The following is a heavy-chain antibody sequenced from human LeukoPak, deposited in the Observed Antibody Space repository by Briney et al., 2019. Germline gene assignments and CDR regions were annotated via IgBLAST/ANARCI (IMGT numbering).Heavy chain of an antibody. CDR1: GFTFSIYA. CDR3: AKGFYGYNIGSNFDY. CDR2: ISGSGGGT. V-gene: IGHV3-23*01. Sequence: PGGSLRLSCAASGFTFSIYAMSWVRQAPGKGLEWVSAISGSGGGTYYADSMKGRVTISRDNSKNTLYLQMNSLRAEDTAVYYCAKGFYGYNIGSNFDYWGQGTLVTVSS. D-gene: IGHD1-14*01. J-gene: IGHJ4*02.